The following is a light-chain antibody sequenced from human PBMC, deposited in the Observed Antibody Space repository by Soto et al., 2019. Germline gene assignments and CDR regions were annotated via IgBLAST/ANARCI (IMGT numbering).Light chain of an antibody. CDR2: QVT. Sequence: QSALTQPASVSGSPGQSITISCTGTSSDLAIYNYVSWYQQQPGKAPKLMIYQVTNRPSGVSNRFSGSRPGNTASLTISGLQAEDEADYYCSSYTDSSNYVFGTGTKATVL. J-gene: IGLJ1*01. CDR1: SSDLAIYNY. V-gene: IGLV2-14*01. CDR3: SSYTDSSNYV.